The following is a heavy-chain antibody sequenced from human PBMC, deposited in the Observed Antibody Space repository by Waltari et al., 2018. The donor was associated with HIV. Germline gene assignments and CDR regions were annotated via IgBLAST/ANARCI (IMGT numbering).Heavy chain of an antibody. D-gene: IGHD4-17*01. CDR3: AKSYGDYLRRYFFDY. J-gene: IGHJ4*02. Sequence: EALLLESGGDVVQPGGSLRLSCVASEFTFNNYAMSWVRQAPGKGREWVSSISGSGGTTYYADSVKGRFTVSRDNSKNTMYLQMNSLRAGDTAIYYCAKSYGDYLRRYFFDYWGQGTLVTVSS. CDR1: EFTFNNYA. V-gene: IGHV3-23*01. CDR2: ISGSGGTT.